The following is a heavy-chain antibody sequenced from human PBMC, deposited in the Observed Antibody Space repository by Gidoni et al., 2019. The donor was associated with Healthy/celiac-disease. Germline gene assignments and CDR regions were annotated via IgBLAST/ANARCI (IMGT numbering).Heavy chain of an antibody. D-gene: IGHD4-17*01. CDR1: GFTFTSSA. Sequence: QMQLVQSGPEVKKPGTSVKVSCKASGFTFTSSAVQWVRQARGQRLEWIGWIVVGSGNTNYAQKFQERVTITRDMSTSTAYMELSSLRSEDTAVYYCAAATGDYSPYGMDVWGQGTTVTVSS. CDR3: AAATGDYSPYGMDV. J-gene: IGHJ6*02. V-gene: IGHV1-58*01. CDR2: IVVGSGNT.